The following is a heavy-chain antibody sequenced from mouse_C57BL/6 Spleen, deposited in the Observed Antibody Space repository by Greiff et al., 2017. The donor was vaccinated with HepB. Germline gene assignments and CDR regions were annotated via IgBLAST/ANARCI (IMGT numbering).Heavy chain of an antibody. CDR2: ISSGSSTI. Sequence: EVKLMESGGGLVKPGGSLKLSCAASGFTFSDYGMHWVRQAPEKGLEWVAYISSGSSTIYYADTVKGRFTISRDNAKNTLFLQMTSLRSEDTAMYYCARTHYYGSLFDYWGQGTTLTVSS. J-gene: IGHJ2*01. CDR1: GFTFSDYG. CDR3: ARTHYYGSLFDY. D-gene: IGHD1-1*01. V-gene: IGHV5-17*01.